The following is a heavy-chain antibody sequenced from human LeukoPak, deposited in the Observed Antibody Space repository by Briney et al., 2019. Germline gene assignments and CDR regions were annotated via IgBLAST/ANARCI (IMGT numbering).Heavy chain of an antibody. CDR1: GFTFSSYW. Sequence: PGGSLRLSCAASGFTFSSYWMSWVRQAPGKGLEWVANIKQDGSEKYYVDSVKGRFTISRDNAKNSLYLQMNSLRAEDTAVYYCARKGTYDFWSGYYTNWGQGTLVTVSS. CDR2: IKQDGSEK. CDR3: ARKGTYDFWSGYYTN. J-gene: IGHJ4*02. D-gene: IGHD3-3*01. V-gene: IGHV3-7*01.